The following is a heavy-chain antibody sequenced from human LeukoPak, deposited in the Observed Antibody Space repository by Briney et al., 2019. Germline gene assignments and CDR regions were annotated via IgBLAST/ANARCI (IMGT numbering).Heavy chain of an antibody. CDR2: ISSSGSTI. D-gene: IGHD5-12*01. Sequence: GGSLRLSCAASGFTVSSNYMSWIRQAPGKGLEWVSYISSSGSTIYYADSVKGRFTISRDNAKNSLYLQMNSLRAEDTAVYYCARDRSNSGYDHAFDIWGQGTMVTVSS. CDR1: GFTVSSNY. V-gene: IGHV3-11*01. J-gene: IGHJ3*02. CDR3: ARDRSNSGYDHAFDI.